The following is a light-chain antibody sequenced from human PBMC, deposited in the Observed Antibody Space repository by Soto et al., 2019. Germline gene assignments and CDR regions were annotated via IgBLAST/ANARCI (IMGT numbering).Light chain of an antibody. Sequence: EIVMTQSPATLSVSPGERATLSCRASQSVSSKLAWFQQKPGQAPSLLIYGVSTRATGVPVRFSGSGSGTEFTLTINSLQSEDFAAYYCQQYNNWPHTFGQGTKLEIK. CDR3: QQYNNWPHT. CDR1: QSVSSK. CDR2: GVS. J-gene: IGKJ2*01. V-gene: IGKV3-15*01.